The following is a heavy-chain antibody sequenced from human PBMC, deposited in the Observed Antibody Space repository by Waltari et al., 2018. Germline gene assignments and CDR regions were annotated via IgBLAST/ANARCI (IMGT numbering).Heavy chain of an antibody. CDR1: GFTFSSYA. CDR2: ISGSGGST. Sequence: EVQLLESGGGLVQPGGSLRLSCAASGFTFSSYAMSWVRQAPGKGLEWVSAISGSGGSTYYADSVKGRFTISRDKSKNTLYLQMNSLRAEDTAVYYCAKDQEQQLDPNWFDPWGQGTLVTVSS. J-gene: IGHJ5*02. V-gene: IGHV3-23*01. D-gene: IGHD6-13*01. CDR3: AKDQEQQLDPNWFDP.